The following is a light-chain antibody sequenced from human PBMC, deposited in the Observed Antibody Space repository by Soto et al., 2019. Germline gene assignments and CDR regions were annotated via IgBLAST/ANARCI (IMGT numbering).Light chain of an antibody. J-gene: IGKJ1*01. Sequence: DIVMTQSPDSLSGSVGDRVTITCRASQSISSWLAWYQQKPGKAPKLLIYDASSLESGVPSRFSGSGSGTEFTLTISSLQPDDFATYYCQQYNSYSTFGQGTKVDIK. CDR3: QQYNSYST. V-gene: IGKV1-5*01. CDR2: DAS. CDR1: QSISSW.